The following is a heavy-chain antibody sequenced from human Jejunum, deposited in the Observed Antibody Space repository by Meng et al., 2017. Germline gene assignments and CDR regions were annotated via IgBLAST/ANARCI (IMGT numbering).Heavy chain of an antibody. CDR1: GYTCTRLG. CDR2: ISPYNGDT. J-gene: IGHJ4*02. V-gene: IGHV1-18*01. CDR3: ARDLGNGEDY. D-gene: IGHD3-10*01. Sequence: QVQLGQPVAQVKKPGASGKVSGNASGYTCTRLGSSWVRQAPGQGLEWMGWISPYNGDTNYAQKRQGRVTMTTDTSTSTAYMELRSLRSDDTAVYYCARDLGNGEDYWGQGTLVTVSS.